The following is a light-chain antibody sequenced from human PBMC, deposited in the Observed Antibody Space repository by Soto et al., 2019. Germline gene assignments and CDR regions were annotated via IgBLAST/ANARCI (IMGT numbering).Light chain of an antibody. V-gene: IGKV3-15*01. CDR3: QQYNNWPRT. Sequence: EIVLTQSPGILYLSPGDRATLSCRASQSFNSIYLASYQQKPGHAASLLIYGASTMATGILARFNGSGSGTEFTLTIHSRQSEDFAVYYCQQYNNWPRTFGQGTKV. J-gene: IGKJ1*01. CDR2: GAS. CDR1: QSFNSIY.